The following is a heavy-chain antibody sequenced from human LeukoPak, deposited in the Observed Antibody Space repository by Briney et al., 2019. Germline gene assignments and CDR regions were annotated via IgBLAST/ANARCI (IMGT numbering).Heavy chain of an antibody. CDR2: IIPIFGTA. CDR3: ARVRSSSSWNNQQVAFDI. V-gene: IGHV1-69*06. J-gene: IGHJ3*02. CDR1: GGTFSDYA. Sequence: SVKVSCKTSGGTFSDYAISWVRQAPGQGLEWMGGIIPIFGTANYAQKFQGRVTITADKSASTAYMDLSSLRSEDTAVYYCARVRSSSSWNNQQVAFDIWGQGTMVTVSS. D-gene: IGHD6-6*01.